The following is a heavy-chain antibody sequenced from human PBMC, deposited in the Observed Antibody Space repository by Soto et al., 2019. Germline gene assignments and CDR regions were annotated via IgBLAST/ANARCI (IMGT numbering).Heavy chain of an antibody. Sequence: PGGYLRLSCAASGFTFSRYAMHWVRQAPGKGLEWVAVILYDGNNERYAESVKGRFTISRDNSKNTLYLQMNSLRPEDTAMYCCARHLATYYDILTGTSPCVYWGQGTSVTISS. D-gene: IGHD3-9*01. J-gene: IGHJ4*02. CDR3: ARHLATYYDILTGTSPCVY. CDR2: ILYDGNNE. CDR1: GFTFSRYA. V-gene: IGHV3-30-3*01.